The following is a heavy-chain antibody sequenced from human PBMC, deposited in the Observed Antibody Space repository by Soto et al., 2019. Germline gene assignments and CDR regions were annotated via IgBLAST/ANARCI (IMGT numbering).Heavy chain of an antibody. Sequence: QVHLVQSGSEVKKPGASVKVSCKGSGYGFTTYGITWVRQAPGQGLEWMAWISAHNGNTNYAQKLQGRVTVTRETAASTAYMELRSLRSDDTAVYSFARRRYGAYWGEGALVTVSS. CDR3: ARRRYGAY. CDR1: GYGFTTYG. J-gene: IGHJ4*02. D-gene: IGHD3-10*01. CDR2: ISAHNGNT. V-gene: IGHV1-18*01.